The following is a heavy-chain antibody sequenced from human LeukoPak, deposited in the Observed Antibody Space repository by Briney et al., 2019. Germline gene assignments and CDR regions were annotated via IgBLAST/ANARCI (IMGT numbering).Heavy chain of an antibody. CDR2: IYATGST. Sequence: SETLSLTCTVSGDSFSSVSYYWSWIRQPAGKGLEWIGRIYATGSTNYNPSLKSRVTISVDTSKNQFSLKLSSVTAADTAVYYCASGFRVDGGYYLIGFDYWGQGTLVTVSS. CDR3: ASGFRVDGGYYLIGFDY. D-gene: IGHD3-22*01. CDR1: GDSFSSVSYY. V-gene: IGHV4-61*02. J-gene: IGHJ4*02.